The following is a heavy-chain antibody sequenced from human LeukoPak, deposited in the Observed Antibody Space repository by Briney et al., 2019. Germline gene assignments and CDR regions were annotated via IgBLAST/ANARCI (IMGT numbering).Heavy chain of an antibody. CDR3: ATDSSGYYLPTLGY. D-gene: IGHD3-22*01. J-gene: IGHJ4*02. CDR2: ISGSGDST. V-gene: IGHV3-23*01. Sequence: GGSLRLSCAASGFAFSTYAMSWVRQAPGKGLEWVSAISGSGDSTYYADSVKGRCTVSRDNSKNTLYLQMNSLRAEDTAVYYCATDSSGYYLPTLGYWGQGTLVTVSS. CDR1: GFAFSTYA.